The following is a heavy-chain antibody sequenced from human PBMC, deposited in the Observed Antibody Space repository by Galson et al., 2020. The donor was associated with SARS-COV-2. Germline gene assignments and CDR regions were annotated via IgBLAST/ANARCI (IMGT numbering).Heavy chain of an antibody. V-gene: IGHV3-73*01. Sequence: GGSLRLSCAASGFTFSSYEMNWVRQASGKGLEWVGRIRSKPNNYATAYAASVNDRFTISRDDSKNTAYLQMNSLKTEDTALYYCARFVEAANYFDYWGQGALVTVSS. J-gene: IGHJ4*02. CDR2: IRSKPNNYAT. D-gene: IGHD6-25*01. CDR3: ARFVEAANYFDY. CDR1: GFTFSSYE.